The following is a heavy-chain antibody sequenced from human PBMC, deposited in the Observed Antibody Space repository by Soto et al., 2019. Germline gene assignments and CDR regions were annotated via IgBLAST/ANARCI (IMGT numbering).Heavy chain of an antibody. V-gene: IGHV3-23*01. CDR3: ARRSSSWYFDY. Sequence: EVQLLESGGGLVQPGGSLRLSCAASGFTFSSYAMNWVRQAPGKGLEWVSVISGSGDSTYYADSVKGRFTISRDNSKNTLYLQMNSLRAEDTAGYDCARRSSSWYFDYWGQGTLVTVSS. J-gene: IGHJ4*02. D-gene: IGHD6-13*01. CDR1: GFTFSSYA. CDR2: ISGSGDST.